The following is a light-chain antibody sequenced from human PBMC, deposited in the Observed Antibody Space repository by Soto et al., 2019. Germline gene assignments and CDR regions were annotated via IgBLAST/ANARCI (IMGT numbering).Light chain of an antibody. CDR2: AAS. Sequence: EIVLTQSPGTLSLSPGERATLSCTASQSISSSYLAWYQQKPGQAPRLLIYAASSRATGIPDRFSGSGSGTDFTLTISSLEPEDFAVYYCQQYGSSSYTFGQGTQLEIK. J-gene: IGKJ2*01. CDR1: QSISSSY. CDR3: QQYGSSSYT. V-gene: IGKV3-20*01.